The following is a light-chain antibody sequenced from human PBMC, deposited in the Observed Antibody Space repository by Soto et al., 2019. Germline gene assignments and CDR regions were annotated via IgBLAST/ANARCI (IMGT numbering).Light chain of an antibody. V-gene: IGKV3-20*01. CDR1: QSVSSSY. CDR2: GAS. Sequence: EIVLSHSPGTLSWSPGERATLSCRASQSVSSSYLAWYQQKPGQAPRLRIYGASSRATGIPDRFSGSGAGTNFNRTISRLEPEDVAVYYCQHYGRSAGTCRRGTNAEIK. CDR3: QHYGRSAGT. J-gene: IGKJ1*01.